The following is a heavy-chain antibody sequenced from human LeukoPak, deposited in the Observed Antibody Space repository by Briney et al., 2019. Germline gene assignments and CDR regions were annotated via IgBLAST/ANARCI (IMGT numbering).Heavy chain of an antibody. J-gene: IGHJ4*02. CDR1: GFTFSSYA. CDR3: AKDGSIAAADYYFDY. V-gene: IGHV3-30*04. CDR2: ISYAGNNK. Sequence: PGGSLRLSCAPSGFTFSSYAMHWVRQAPGKGLEWVAVISYAGNNKHYADSVKGRFTISRDKSKNTLYLQMNSLRAEDTAVYYCAKDGSIAAADYYFDYWGQGTLVTVSS. D-gene: IGHD6-13*01.